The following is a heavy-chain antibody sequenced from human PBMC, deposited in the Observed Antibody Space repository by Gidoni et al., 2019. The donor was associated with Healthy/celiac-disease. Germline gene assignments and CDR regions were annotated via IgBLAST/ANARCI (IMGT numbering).Heavy chain of an antibody. CDR3: ARFIKEFGMDV. CDR1: GFTFSSYG. CDR2: IWYDGSNK. J-gene: IGHJ6*02. V-gene: IGHV3-33*01. Sequence: QVQLVASGGGVVQPGRSLRLSCAASGFTFSSYGMHWVRQAPGKGLEWVAVIWYDGSNKYYADSVKGRFTISRDNSKNTLYLKMNSLRAEDTAVYYCARFIKEFGMDVWGQGTTVTVSS. D-gene: IGHD3-10*01.